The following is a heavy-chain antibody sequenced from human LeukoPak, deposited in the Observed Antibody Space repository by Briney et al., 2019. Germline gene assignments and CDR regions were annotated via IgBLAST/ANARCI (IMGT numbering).Heavy chain of an antibody. CDR3: ARDRGSSWYVDY. CDR1: GYTFTSYY. CDR2: INPSSGGT. J-gene: IGHJ4*02. D-gene: IGHD6-13*01. Sequence: ASVKVSCKTSGYTFTSYYIHWERQAPGQGLEWMGWINPSSGGTEYAQKFQGRVTMTGDTSISTAYMELSRLRSDDTAVYYCARDRGSSWYVDYWGQGTLVTASS. V-gene: IGHV1-2*02.